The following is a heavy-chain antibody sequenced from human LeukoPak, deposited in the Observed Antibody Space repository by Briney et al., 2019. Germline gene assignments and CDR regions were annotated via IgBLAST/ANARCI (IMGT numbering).Heavy chain of an antibody. Sequence: GGSLRLSCAASGFTFSSYSMNWVRQAPGKGLEWVSYISSSSSTIYYADSVKGRFTISRDNAKNSLYLQMNSLRAEDTAVYYCARDRDSSGWYYFDYRGQGTLVTVSS. CDR2: ISSSSSTI. D-gene: IGHD6-19*01. CDR1: GFTFSSYS. CDR3: ARDRDSSGWYYFDY. V-gene: IGHV3-48*04. J-gene: IGHJ4*02.